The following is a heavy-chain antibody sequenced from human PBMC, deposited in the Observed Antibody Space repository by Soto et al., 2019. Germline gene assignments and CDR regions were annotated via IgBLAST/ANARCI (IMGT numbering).Heavy chain of an antibody. J-gene: IGHJ6*02. CDR1: GFTFNSYA. D-gene: IGHD2-15*01. Sequence: DVQVLESGGDLVQPGGSLRLSCAASGFTFNSYAMSWVRQAPGKGLEWVSSVSAGGDMTYYSDSVKGRFTISGDNSNNAAFLQRNSLRIEDTALYYCARGDSGGSGSPASYYYSGLDVWGQGTTVTVS. CDR2: VSAGGDMT. CDR3: ARGDSGGSGSPASYYYSGLDV. V-gene: IGHV3-23*01.